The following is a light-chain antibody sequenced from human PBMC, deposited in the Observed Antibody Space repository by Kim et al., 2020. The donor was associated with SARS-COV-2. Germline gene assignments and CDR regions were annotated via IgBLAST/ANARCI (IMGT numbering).Light chain of an antibody. CDR1: LGASTY. V-gene: IGKV1-9*01. CDR3: QQLNSLPLT. J-gene: IGKJ4*01. CDR2: AAS. Sequence: IQLTQSPSSLSASVGDRVTITCRASLGASTYLAWYQQKPAKAPKLLIYAASTLQSGVPSRFSGSGSGTHFTLTITSLQAEDFATYYCQQLNSLPLTFGGGTKVDIK.